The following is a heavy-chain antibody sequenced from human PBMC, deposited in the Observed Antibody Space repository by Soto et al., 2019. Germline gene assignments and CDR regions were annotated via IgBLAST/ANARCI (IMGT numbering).Heavy chain of an antibody. J-gene: IGHJ6*02. CDR1: GFTFSSYA. D-gene: IGHD4-17*01. CDR2: ISGSGGSA. V-gene: IGHV3-23*01. CDR3: AKVVDDYVVYFVPFAI. Sequence: GGSLRLSCAASGFTFSSYAMSWVRQAPGKGLEWVSAISGSGGSAYYADSVKGRFTISRDNSKNTLYLQMNSLRAEDTAVYYCAKVVDDYVVYFVPFAIWGQGTTVTVSS.